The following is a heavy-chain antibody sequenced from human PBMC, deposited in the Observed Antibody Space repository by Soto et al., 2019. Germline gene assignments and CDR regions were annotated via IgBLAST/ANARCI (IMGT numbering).Heavy chain of an antibody. Sequence: QLQLQESGPGLVKPSETLSLTCTVSGGSISSSSYYWGWIRQPPGKGLEWIGSIYYSGSTYYNPSLKSRVTISVDTSKNQFSLKLSSVTAADTAVYYCARRGPKQQLVLGAFDIWGQGTMVTVSS. V-gene: IGHV4-39*01. J-gene: IGHJ3*02. CDR1: GGSISSSSYY. CDR3: ARRGPKQQLVLGAFDI. D-gene: IGHD6-13*01. CDR2: IYYSGST.